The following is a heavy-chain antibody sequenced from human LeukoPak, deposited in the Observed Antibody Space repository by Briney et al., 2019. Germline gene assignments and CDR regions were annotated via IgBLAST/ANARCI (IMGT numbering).Heavy chain of an antibody. CDR1: GGSFSGYY. Sequence: PSETLSLTCAVYGGSFSGYYWSWIRQPPGKGLEWTGEINHSGSTNYNPSLKSRVTISVDTSKNQFSLKLSSVTAADTAVYYCARAKGRGYSYGYAGNRRDHGGLGLDYWGQGTLVTVSS. D-gene: IGHD5-18*01. CDR3: ARAKGRGYSYGYAGNRRDHGGLGLDY. CDR2: INHSGST. V-gene: IGHV4-34*01. J-gene: IGHJ4*02.